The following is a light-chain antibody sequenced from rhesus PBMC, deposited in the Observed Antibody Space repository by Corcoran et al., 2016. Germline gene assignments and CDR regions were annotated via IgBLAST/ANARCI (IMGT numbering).Light chain of an antibody. Sequence: EIVLTQSPAFQSVTLKEKVTITCQASQSIGSSLHWYQQQTNQSPKLLNKYASQSISGVPSRFRGSGSGTDLTLTINSLEAEDAATYYCQQSSNFPFTFGPGTKLDIK. CDR2: YAS. CDR1: QSIGSS. V-gene: IGKV6-55*01. J-gene: IGKJ3*01. CDR3: QQSSNFPFT.